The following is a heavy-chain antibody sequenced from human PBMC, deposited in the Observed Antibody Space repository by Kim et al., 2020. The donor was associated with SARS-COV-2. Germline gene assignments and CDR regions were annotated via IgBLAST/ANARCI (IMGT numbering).Heavy chain of an antibody. D-gene: IGHD3-22*01. V-gene: IGHV5-10-1*01. CDR3: ARHKCAIVVVKETDY. Sequence: PSFQGHVTISSDKSISTAYLQWSSLKASDTAIYYCARHKCAIVVVKETDYWGQGTLVTVSS. J-gene: IGHJ4*02.